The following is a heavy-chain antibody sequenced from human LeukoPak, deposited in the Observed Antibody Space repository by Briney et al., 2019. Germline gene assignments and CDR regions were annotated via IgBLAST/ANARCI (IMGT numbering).Heavy chain of an antibody. J-gene: IGHJ4*02. CDR2: ISWDGGST. Sequence: GSLRLSCAASGFTFDDYAMHWVRQAPGKGLEWVSLISWDGGSTYYADSVKGRFTISRDNSKNSLYLQMNSLRAEDTALYYCAKDTPAYCGGDCYPDYWGQGTLVTVSS. CDR1: GFTFDDYA. CDR3: AKDTPAYCGGDCYPDY. V-gene: IGHV3-43D*03. D-gene: IGHD2-21*01.